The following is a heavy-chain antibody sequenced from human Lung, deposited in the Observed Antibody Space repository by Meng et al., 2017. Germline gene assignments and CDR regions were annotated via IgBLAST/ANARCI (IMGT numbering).Heavy chain of an antibody. CDR2: INHSGST. CDR3: ARGPTTMAHDFDY. Sequence: VPLQQWGAGLLKPSETLSLTCVVSGGSFSDYYWSWSRQPPGKGLEWIGEINHSGSTNYNPSLESRATISVDTSQNNLSLKLSSVTAADSAVYYCARGPTTMAHDFDYWGQGTLVTVSS. V-gene: IGHV4-34*01. D-gene: IGHD4-11*01. J-gene: IGHJ4*02. CDR1: GGSFSDYY.